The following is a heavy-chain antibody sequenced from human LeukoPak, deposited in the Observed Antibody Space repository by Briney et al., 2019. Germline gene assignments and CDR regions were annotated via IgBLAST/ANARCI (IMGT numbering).Heavy chain of an antibody. CDR1: GGSFSGYY. D-gene: IGHD2-8*01. Sequence: SETLSLTCAVYGGSFSGYYWSWIRQPPGKGLEWIGEINHSGSTNYNPSLKSRVTISVDTSKNQFSLKLSSVTAADTAVYYRARGRRVSPAFDYWGQGTLVTVSS. J-gene: IGHJ4*02. CDR2: INHSGST. V-gene: IGHV4-34*01. CDR3: ARGRRVSPAFDY.